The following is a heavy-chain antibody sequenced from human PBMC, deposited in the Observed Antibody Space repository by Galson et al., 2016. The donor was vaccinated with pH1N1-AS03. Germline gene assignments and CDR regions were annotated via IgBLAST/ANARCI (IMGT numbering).Heavy chain of an antibody. D-gene: IGHD3-10*01. CDR3: ARDLLKYYIDSGSNAPGY. V-gene: IGHV3-11*01. CDR2: ISSAGKTT. CDR1: GFTISDYY. J-gene: IGHJ1*01. Sequence: SLRLSCATSGFTISDYYMSWIRQTPGKGLEWIAYISSAGKTTYYGDSVKGRFTISRDNARNSLYLQMNRLRADDTAVYYCARDLLKYYIDSGSNAPGYWGLGTLVTVSP.